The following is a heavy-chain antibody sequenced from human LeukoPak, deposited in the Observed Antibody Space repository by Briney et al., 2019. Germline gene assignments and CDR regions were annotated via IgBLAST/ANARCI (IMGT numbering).Heavy chain of an antibody. D-gene: IGHD6-19*01. CDR3: ARLHSSGWYYFDY. Sequence: GASVTVSCKASGYTFTGYYMHWVRQAPGQGLEWMGWINPNSGGTNYAQKFQGRVTMTRDTSISTAYMELSRLRSDDTAVYYCARLHSSGWYYFDYWGQGTLVTVSS. CDR2: INPNSGGT. V-gene: IGHV1-2*02. J-gene: IGHJ4*02. CDR1: GYTFTGYY.